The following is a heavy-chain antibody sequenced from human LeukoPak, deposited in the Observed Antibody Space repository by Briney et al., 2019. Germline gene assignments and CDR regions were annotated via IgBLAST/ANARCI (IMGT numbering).Heavy chain of an antibody. CDR1: GGSFSGYY. J-gene: IGHJ4*02. V-gene: IGHV4-34*01. CDR2: INHSGST. Sequence: SETLSLTCAVYGGSFSGYYWSWIRQPPGKGLEWIGEINHSGSTNYNPSLKSRVTISVDTSKNQFSLRLTSVTATDTAMYYCARQTGSGLFTLPGGQGTLVTVSS. D-gene: IGHD3/OR15-3a*01. CDR3: ARQTGSGLFTLP.